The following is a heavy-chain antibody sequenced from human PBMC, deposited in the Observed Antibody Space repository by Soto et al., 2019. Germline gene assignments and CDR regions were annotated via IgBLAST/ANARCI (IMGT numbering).Heavy chain of an antibody. CDR3: AREVVAAAPGLGAFDI. CDR2: IYYSGST. D-gene: IGHD2-15*01. Sequence: SETLSLTCTVSGGSISSGGYYWSWIRQHPGKGLEWIGYIYYSGSTYYNPSLKSRVTISVDTSKNQFSLKLSSVTAADTAVYYCAREVVAAAPGLGAFDIWGQGTMVTVSS. V-gene: IGHV4-31*03. CDR1: GGSISSGGYY. J-gene: IGHJ3*02.